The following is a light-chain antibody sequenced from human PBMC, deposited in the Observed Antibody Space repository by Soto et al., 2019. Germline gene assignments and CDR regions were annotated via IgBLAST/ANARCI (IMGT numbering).Light chain of an antibody. CDR2: EVS. J-gene: IGLJ2*01. Sequence: QSALTQPPSASGSPGQSVTISCTGTSSDVGGYNYVSWYQQHPGKAPKLMIYEVSKRPSGVPDRFSGSKSGNTASLTVSGLQAEDEADYYCRSYAGSKTLFGGVTKLTVL. CDR3: RSYAGSKTL. CDR1: SSDVGGYNY. V-gene: IGLV2-8*01.